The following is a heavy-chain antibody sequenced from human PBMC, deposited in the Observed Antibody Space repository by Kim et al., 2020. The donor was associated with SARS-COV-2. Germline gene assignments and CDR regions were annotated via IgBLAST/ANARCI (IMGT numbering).Heavy chain of an antibody. Sequence: SETLSLTCAVYGGSFSGYYWSWIRQPPGKGLEWIGEINHSGSTNYNPSLKSRVTISVDTSKNQFSLKLSSVTSADTAVYYCARGKRQWRYRHYYYYMAV. V-gene: IGHV4-34*01. CDR3: ARGKRQWRYRHYYYYMAV. CDR2: INHSGST. D-gene: IGHD6-19*01. CDR1: GGSFSGYY. J-gene: IGHJ6*03.